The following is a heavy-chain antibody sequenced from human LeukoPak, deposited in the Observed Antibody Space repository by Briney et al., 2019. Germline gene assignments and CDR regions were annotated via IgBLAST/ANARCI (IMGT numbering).Heavy chain of an antibody. CDR2: ISGSGGST. CDR3: AKTVGWSGYLDIYYYYMDV. Sequence: PGGSLRLSCAASGFTFSSYAMSWVRQAPGKGLEWVSAISGSGGSTYYADSVKGRFTISRDNSKNTLYLQMNSLRAEDTAVYYCAKTVGWSGYLDIYYYYMDVWGKGTTVTVSS. CDR1: GFTFSSYA. D-gene: IGHD3-3*01. J-gene: IGHJ6*03. V-gene: IGHV3-23*01.